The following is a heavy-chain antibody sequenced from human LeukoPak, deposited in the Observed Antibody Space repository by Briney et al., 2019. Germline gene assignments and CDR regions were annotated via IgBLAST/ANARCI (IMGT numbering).Heavy chain of an antibody. Sequence: GASVKVSCKASGHTFTSYYMHWVRQAPGQGLEWMGIINPSGGSTSYAQKFQGRVTMTRDTSTSTVYMELSSLRSEDTAVYYCARVDEWLGGFDYWGQGTLVTVSS. CDR1: GHTFTSYY. CDR3: ARVDEWLGGFDY. V-gene: IGHV1-46*01. J-gene: IGHJ4*02. D-gene: IGHD6-19*01. CDR2: INPSGGST.